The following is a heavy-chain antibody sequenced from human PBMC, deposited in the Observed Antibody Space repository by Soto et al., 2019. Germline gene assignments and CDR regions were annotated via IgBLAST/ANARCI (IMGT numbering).Heavy chain of an antibody. J-gene: IGHJ5*02. CDR2: INPNSGGT. CDR3: AREGSLVGAMDL. Sequence: QVQLVQSGAEVKKPGASVKVSCKASGYTFPASYMHWVRQAPGQGLEWMGWINPNSGGTNYAQKFQGRVSMTRDTSISFSYMEIKRLRSDATAVYYCAREGSLVGAMDLLGQGTLVTVSS. D-gene: IGHD1-26*01. CDR1: GYTFPASY. V-gene: IGHV1-2*02.